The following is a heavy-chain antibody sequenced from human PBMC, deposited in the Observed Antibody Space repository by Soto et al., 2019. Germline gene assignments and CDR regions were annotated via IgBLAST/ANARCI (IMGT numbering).Heavy chain of an antibody. CDR3: ARGTIQLWGGVGSFDY. J-gene: IGHJ4*02. V-gene: IGHV4-31*03. D-gene: IGHD5-18*01. CDR2: IYYSGST. CDR1: GGSISSGGYY. Sequence: QVQLQESGPGLVKPSQTLSLTCTVSGGSISSGGYYWSWIRQHPGKGLEWIGYIYYSGSTYYNPSLKSRVTISVDTSKNQSSLKLSSVTAADTAGYYCARGTIQLWGGVGSFDYWGQGTLVTVSS.